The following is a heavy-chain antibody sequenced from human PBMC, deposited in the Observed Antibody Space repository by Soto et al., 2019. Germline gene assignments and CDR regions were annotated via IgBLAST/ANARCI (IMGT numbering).Heavy chain of an antibody. V-gene: IGHV4-30-2*01. CDR1: GGSISSGGYS. CDR3: ARDLAWNYGLGGMDV. J-gene: IGHJ6*02. CDR2: IYHSGST. D-gene: IGHD1-7*01. Sequence: LSLTCAVSGGSISSGGYSWSWIRQPPGKGLEWIGYIYHSGSTYYNPSLKSRVTISVDRSKNQFSLKLSSVTAADTAVYYCARDLAWNYGLGGMDVWGQGTTVTVSS.